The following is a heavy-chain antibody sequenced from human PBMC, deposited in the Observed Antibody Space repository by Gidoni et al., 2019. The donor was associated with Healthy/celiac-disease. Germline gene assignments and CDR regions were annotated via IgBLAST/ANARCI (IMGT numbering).Heavy chain of an antibody. Sequence: EVPLVESGGGLVQPGGSLRLSCAASGFTFSSYWVSGVRQAPGKGLEWVANIKKDGSEKYYVDSVKGRFTISRDNAKNSLYLKMNSLRAEDTAVYYCARESHTLGGYYYYGMDVWGQGTTVTVSS. J-gene: IGHJ6*02. CDR3: ARESHTLGGYYYYGMDV. CDR2: IKKDGSEK. CDR1: GFTFSSYW. D-gene: IGHD3-16*01. V-gene: IGHV3-7*01.